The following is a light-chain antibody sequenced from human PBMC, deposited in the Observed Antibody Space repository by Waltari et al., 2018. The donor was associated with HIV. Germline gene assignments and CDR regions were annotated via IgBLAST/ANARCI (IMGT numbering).Light chain of an antibody. CDR1: QSINNW. CDR3: QQYNTDLGT. Sequence: DIQMTQSPSTLSASVGDRVTITCRASQSINNWLAWSQQKPGKAHKLLIYKVSTVESGVPSRFSGSGSGTEFTLTISSLQPDDFATYYCQQYNTDLGTFGQGTKVEIK. J-gene: IGKJ1*01. CDR2: KVS. V-gene: IGKV1-5*03.